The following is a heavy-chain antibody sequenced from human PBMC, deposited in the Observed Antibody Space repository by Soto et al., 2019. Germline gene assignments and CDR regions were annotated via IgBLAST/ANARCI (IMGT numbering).Heavy chain of an antibody. CDR3: ARAGSRWYYYYGMDV. Sequence: GGSLRLSCAASGFTVSSNYMSWVRQAQGKGLEWVSVIYSGGSTYYADSVKGRFTISRDNAKNSLYLQMNSLRDEDTAVYYCARAGSRWYYYYGMDVWGQGTTVTVSS. J-gene: IGHJ6*02. CDR2: IYSGGST. CDR1: GFTVSSNY. V-gene: IGHV3-53*01. D-gene: IGHD2-15*01.